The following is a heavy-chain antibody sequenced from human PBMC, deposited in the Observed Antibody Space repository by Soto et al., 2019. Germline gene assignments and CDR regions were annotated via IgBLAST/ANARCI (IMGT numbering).Heavy chain of an antibody. Sequence: EGQLLESGGGLVQPGGSLRLSCAASAFTFSSYAMSWVRQAPGKGLEWVSVISGSGGTTYYADSVKGRFTISRDNSKNTLYLQMNSLRAEDTAVYYCAKGYGHIWESWYYFEYCGQGTLVTVSS. V-gene: IGHV3-23*01. CDR1: AFTFSSYA. CDR3: AKGYGHIWESWYYFEY. CDR2: ISGSGGTT. D-gene: IGHD3-16*01. J-gene: IGHJ4*02.